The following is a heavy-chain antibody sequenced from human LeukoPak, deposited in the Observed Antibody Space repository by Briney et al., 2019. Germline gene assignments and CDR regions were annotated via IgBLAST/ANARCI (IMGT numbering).Heavy chain of an antibody. D-gene: IGHD7-27*01. CDR1: GFIFSSYN. CDR2: ISSSSTYI. CDR3: AKEGGTGDVNTGAFDI. Sequence: GGSLRLSCAASGFIFSSYNMNWVRQAPGKGLEWVSSISSSSTYIYYADSVKGRFTISRDNAKNTLYLQMNSLGPEVTTVYYCAKEGGTGDVNTGAFDIWGQGTMVTVSS. J-gene: IGHJ3*02. V-gene: IGHV3-21*01.